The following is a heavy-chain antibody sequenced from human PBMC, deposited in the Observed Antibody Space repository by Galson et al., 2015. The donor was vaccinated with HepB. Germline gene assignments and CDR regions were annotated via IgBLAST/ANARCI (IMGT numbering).Heavy chain of an antibody. Sequence: SLRLSCAASGFTFSSYAMSWVRQAPGKGLEWVSAISGSGGSTYYADSVKGRFTISRDNSKNTLYLQMNSLRAEDTAVYYCAKDLPKVDIVASTFDYWGQGTLVTVSS. CDR1: GFTFSSYA. V-gene: IGHV3-23*01. CDR2: ISGSGGST. CDR3: AKDLPKVDIVASTFDY. J-gene: IGHJ4*02. D-gene: IGHD5-12*01.